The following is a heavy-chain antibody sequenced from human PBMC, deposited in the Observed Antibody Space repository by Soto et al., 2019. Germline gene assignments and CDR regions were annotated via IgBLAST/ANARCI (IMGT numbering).Heavy chain of an antibody. Sequence: QVPLVESGGGVVQPGRSLRLSCAASGFTFSSYAMRWVRQAPGKGLERVAVISYDGSIKYYADSVKGRFTISRDNSKNTLYLQMNSLRAEDTAMYYCAKDKGGMVYDYWGQGTLVTVSS. CDR2: ISYDGSIK. CDR1: GFTFSSYA. J-gene: IGHJ4*02. D-gene: IGHD3-10*01. V-gene: IGHV3-30*18. CDR3: AKDKGGMVYDY.